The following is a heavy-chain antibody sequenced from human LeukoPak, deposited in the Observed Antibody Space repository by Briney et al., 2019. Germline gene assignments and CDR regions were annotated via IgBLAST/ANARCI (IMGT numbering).Heavy chain of an antibody. CDR2: IYSGGRT. J-gene: IGHJ5*02. V-gene: IGHV3-66*01. D-gene: IGHD5-12*01. CDR3: AREAYSGYDSLYNWFDP. Sequence: PGGSLRLSCAASGFTVSSNYMSWVCQAPGKGLEWVSVIYSGGRTYYADSVKGRFTISRDNSKNTLYLQMNSLRAEDTAVYYCAREAYSGYDSLYNWFDPWGQGTLVTVSS. CDR1: GFTVSSNY.